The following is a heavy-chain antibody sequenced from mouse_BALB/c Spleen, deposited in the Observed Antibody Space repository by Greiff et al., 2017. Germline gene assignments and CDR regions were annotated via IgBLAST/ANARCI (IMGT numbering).Heavy chain of an antibody. CDR1: GFNIKDTY. J-gene: IGHJ1*01. CDR2: IDPANGNT. V-gene: IGHV14-3*02. Sequence: VQLQQSGAELVKPGASVKLSCTASGFNIKDTYMHWVKLRPEQGLEWIGRIDPANGNTKYDPKFQGKATITADTSSNTAYLQLSSLTSEDTAVYYCAPYYYGSSYEYFDVGGAGTTVTVSS. CDR3: APYYYGSSYEYFDV. D-gene: IGHD1-1*01.